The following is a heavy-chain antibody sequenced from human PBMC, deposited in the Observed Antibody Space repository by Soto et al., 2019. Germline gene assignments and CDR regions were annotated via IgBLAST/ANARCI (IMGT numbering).Heavy chain of an antibody. CDR1: GDTFTFYS. V-gene: IGHV1-69*02. CDR3: ASSYGSGYRAFDY. CDR2: INPILSMS. D-gene: IGHD3-10*01. J-gene: IGHJ4*02. Sequence: QVQLVQSGAEVKKPGSSVRVSCKASGDTFTFYSIKWVRQAPELGLEWMGRINPILSMSNYAQRFQGRVTMTADKSTSTAYMELSSLRSEDTAMYYCASSYGSGYRAFDYWGQGALVTVSS.